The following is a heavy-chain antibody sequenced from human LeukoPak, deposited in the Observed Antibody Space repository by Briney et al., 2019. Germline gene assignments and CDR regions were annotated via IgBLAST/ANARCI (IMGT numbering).Heavy chain of an antibody. D-gene: IGHD3-22*01. CDR1: GFTFSNYW. J-gene: IGHJ4*02. CDR2: IKKDGGDK. CDR3: ATYYDSGPCKD. Sequence: PGGSLRLSRAASGFTFSNYWMTWVRQAPGKGLEWVANIKKDGGDKYYVDSVKGRFTISRDNTKNLLYLQMNSLRAEDTAMYYCATYYDSGPCKDWGQGTLVTVSS. V-gene: IGHV3-7*05.